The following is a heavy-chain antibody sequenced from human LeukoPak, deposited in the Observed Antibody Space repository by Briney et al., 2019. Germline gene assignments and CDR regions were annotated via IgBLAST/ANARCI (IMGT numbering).Heavy chain of an antibody. Sequence: TSETLSLTCTVSGGSISSYYWSWIRQPPGKGLEWIGYIYYSGSTNYNPSLKSRVTISVDTSKNQFSLKLSSVTAADTAVYYCARVSFSSGIDYWGQGTLVTVSS. CDR2: IYYSGST. D-gene: IGHD3-22*01. CDR1: GGSISSYY. V-gene: IGHV4-59*01. CDR3: ARVSFSSGIDY. J-gene: IGHJ4*02.